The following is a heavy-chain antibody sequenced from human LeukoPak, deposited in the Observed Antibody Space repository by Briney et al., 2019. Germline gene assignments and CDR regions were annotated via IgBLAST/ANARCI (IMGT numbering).Heavy chain of an antibody. CDR2: ISAYNGNT. Sequence: AASVKVSCEASGYTFTSYGISWVRQAPGQGLEWMGWISAYNGNTNYAQKLQGRVTMTTDTSTSTAYMELRSLRSDDTAVYYCARVNPGIAAAGTVFDYWGQGTLVTVSS. CDR3: ARVNPGIAAAGTVFDY. J-gene: IGHJ4*02. CDR1: GYTFTSYG. V-gene: IGHV1-18*01. D-gene: IGHD6-13*01.